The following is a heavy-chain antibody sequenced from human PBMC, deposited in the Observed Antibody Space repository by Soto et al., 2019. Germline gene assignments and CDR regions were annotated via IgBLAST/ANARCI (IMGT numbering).Heavy chain of an antibody. V-gene: IGHV3-23*01. CDR2: ISGSGGST. Sequence: GGSLRLSCAASGFTFSSYAMSWVRQAPGKGVEWVSAISGSGGSTYYADSVKGRFTISRDNSKNTLYLQMNSLRAEDTAVYYCAKLPVYYYGSVNYFDYWGQGTLVTVSS. J-gene: IGHJ4*02. CDR3: AKLPVYYYGSVNYFDY. CDR1: GFTFSSYA. D-gene: IGHD3-10*01.